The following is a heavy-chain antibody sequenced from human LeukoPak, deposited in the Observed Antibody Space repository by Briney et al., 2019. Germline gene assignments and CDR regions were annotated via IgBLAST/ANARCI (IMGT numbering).Heavy chain of an antibody. CDR3: AKDLGTLAARPPFDY. CDR1: VFTFSSYA. CDR2: ISGSGVST. D-gene: IGHD6-6*01. V-gene: IGHV3-23*01. J-gene: IGHJ4*02. Sequence: KPGGSLRLSCAASVFTFSSYAMIWVLQAPGKGLEGLSAISGSGVSTYYADSVKGRFTISRDNSKNTLYLQMNTLRAEDTAVYYCAKDLGTLAARPPFDYWGQGTLVTVSS.